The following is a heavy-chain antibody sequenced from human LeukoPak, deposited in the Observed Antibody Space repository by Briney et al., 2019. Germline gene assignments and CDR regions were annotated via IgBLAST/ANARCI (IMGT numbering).Heavy chain of an antibody. J-gene: IGHJ2*01. CDR3: TRLMRRGGLNHWYSDL. V-gene: IGHV5-10-1*01. CDR1: GYSFTSYW. CDR2: IYPSDSYT. Sequence: GESLKISCKGSGYSFTSYWIGWVRQMPGKGLEWMGIIYPSDSYTNYSPSFQGHVTISADKSISTAYLQWSSLKASDTAMYYCTRLMRRGGLNHWYSDLWGRGTLVTVSS. D-gene: IGHD3-16*01.